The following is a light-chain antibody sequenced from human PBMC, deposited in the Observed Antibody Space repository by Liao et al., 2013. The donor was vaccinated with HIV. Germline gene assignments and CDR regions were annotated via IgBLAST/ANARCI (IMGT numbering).Light chain of an antibody. J-gene: IGLJ1*01. V-gene: IGLV3-21*04. CDR2: YDS. Sequence: SYELTQPPSVSVAPGKTARITCGGNNIGSKSVPWYQQKPGQAPVLVIYYDSDRPSGIPERFSGSNSVNTATLTISRVEAGDEADYYCQVWDSSSDHYVFGTGTKVTVL. CDR3: QVWDSSSDHYV. CDR1: NIGSKS.